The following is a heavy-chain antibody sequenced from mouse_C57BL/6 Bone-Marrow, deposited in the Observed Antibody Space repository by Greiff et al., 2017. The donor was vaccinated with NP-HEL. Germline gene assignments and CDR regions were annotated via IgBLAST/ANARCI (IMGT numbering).Heavy chain of an antibody. J-gene: IGHJ3*01. Sequence: QVQLQQPGAELVRPGTSVKMSCKASGYTFTNYWIGWAKQRPGHGLEWIGDIYPGGGYTNYNEKFKGKATLTADKSSSTAYMQFSSLTSEDSAIYYCALYYGYDEGAWFAYWGQGTLVTVSA. CDR1: GYTFTNYW. D-gene: IGHD2-2*01. CDR3: ALYYGYDEGAWFAY. V-gene: IGHV1-63*01. CDR2: IYPGGGYT.